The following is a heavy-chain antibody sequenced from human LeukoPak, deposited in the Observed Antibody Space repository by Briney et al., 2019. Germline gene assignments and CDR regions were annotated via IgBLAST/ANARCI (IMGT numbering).Heavy chain of an antibody. CDR2: IYYSGST. CDR1: GGSISSSSYY. J-gene: IGHJ4*02. V-gene: IGHV4-39*01. Sequence: PSETLSLTCSVSGGSISSSSYYWGWIRQPPGKGLEWIGSIYYSGSTYYNPSLKSRVTISVDTSENQFSLNLSSVTAADTVEYYCARTPSSKTYYCDHWGQGTLVTVSS. CDR3: ARTPSSKTYYCDH. D-gene: IGHD6-13*01.